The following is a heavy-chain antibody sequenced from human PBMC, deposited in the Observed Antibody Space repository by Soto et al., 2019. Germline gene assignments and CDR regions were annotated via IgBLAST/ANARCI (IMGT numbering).Heavy chain of an antibody. CDR1: GDSVSSNSAA. J-gene: IGHJ6*02. V-gene: IGHV6-1*01. Sequence: SQTLSLTCAISGDSVSSNSAAWNWIRQSPSRGLEWLGRTYYRSKWYNDYAVSVKSRITINPDTSKNQFSLQLNSVTPEDTAVYYCARDPYDYGDYVDYYYNCIDVWGQGTTVTVSS. CDR2: TYYRSKWYN. CDR3: ARDPYDYGDYVDYYYNCIDV. D-gene: IGHD4-17*01.